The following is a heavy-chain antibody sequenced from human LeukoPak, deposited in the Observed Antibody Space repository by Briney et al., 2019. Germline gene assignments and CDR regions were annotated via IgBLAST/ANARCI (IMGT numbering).Heavy chain of an antibody. CDR3: ARHIVVVVAATSGMDV. Sequence: SETLSLTCAVYGGSFSGYYWSWIRQPPGKGLEWIGEINHSGSTNYNPSLKSRVTISVDTSKNQFSLKLSSVTAADTAVYYCARHIVVVVAATSGMDVWGQGTTVTVSS. J-gene: IGHJ6*02. V-gene: IGHV4-34*01. CDR2: INHSGST. D-gene: IGHD2-15*01. CDR1: GGSFSGYY.